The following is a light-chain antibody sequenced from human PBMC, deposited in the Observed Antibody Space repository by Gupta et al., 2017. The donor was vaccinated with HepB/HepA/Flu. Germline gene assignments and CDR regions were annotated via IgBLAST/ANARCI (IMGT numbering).Light chain of an antibody. CDR2: AAS. J-gene: IGKJ4*01. CDR3: QQYVSSPVT. V-gene: IGKV3-20*01. CDR1: QTITSGY. Sequence: EIVLTQSPGTLSLSPGETTTLSCRASQTITSGYLAWYQQKEGQPPRLLIYAASSRAIDIPDRFSGGGSGTDFTLTISRLHPEDLAVYYCQQYVSSPVTFGGGTKVEI.